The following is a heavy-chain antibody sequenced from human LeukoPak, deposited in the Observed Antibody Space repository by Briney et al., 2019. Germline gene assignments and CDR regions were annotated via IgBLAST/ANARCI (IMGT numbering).Heavy chain of an antibody. CDR2: IRFDGSDK. V-gene: IGHV3-30*02. CDR1: GFTFSTSG. CDR3: AKGSGNIAVAGTVDY. D-gene: IGHD6-19*01. J-gene: IGHJ4*02. Sequence: GGSLRLSCVASGFTFSTSGMHWVRQAPGKGLEWVTFIRFDGSDKYYADSVKGRFTISRDNPKNTLYLQMNSLRAEDTAVYYCAKGSGNIAVAGTVDYWGQGTLVTVSS.